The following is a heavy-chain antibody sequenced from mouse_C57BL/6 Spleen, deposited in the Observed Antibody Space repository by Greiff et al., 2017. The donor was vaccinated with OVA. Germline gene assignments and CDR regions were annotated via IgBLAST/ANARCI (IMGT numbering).Heavy chain of an antibody. J-gene: IGHJ2*01. CDR3: ARDHCGGYFGC. D-gene: IGHD1-1*02. CDR1: GYTFPDYN. V-gene: IGHV1-18*01. Sequence: QLQQSGPELVKPGASAKIPCKAPGYTFPDYNMVWVKQSHGKSLEWIGDINPNNGGTIYNQKFKGKATLTVDKSSSPAYKELRSLTSEDPAVYYCARDHCGGYFGCWGQGTTLSVAS. CDR2: INPNNGGT.